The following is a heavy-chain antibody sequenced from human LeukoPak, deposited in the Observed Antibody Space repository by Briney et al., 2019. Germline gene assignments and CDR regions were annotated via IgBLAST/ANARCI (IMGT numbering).Heavy chain of an antibody. J-gene: IGHJ5*02. V-gene: IGHV4-59*01. CDR1: GGSISSYY. D-gene: IGHD3-16*02. Sequence: SETLSLTCTVSGGSISSYYWSWIRQPPGKGLEWLGYIYYSGSTNYNPSLKSRVTISVDTSKNQFSLKLSSVTAADTAVYYCARGPLYYDYVWGSYRGQNWFDPWGQGTLVTVSS. CDR3: ARGPLYYDYVWGSYRGQNWFDP. CDR2: IYYSGST.